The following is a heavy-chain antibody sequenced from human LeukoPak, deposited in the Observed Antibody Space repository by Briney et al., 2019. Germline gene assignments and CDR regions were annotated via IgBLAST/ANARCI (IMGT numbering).Heavy chain of an antibody. CDR2: IYYSGST. CDR1: GGSISSSSYY. CDR3: ARDDYGDSNWFDP. Sequence: SETLSLTCTVSGGSISSSSYYWGWIRQPPGKGLEWIGSIYYSGSTYYNPPLKSRVTISVDTSKNQFSLKLSSVTAADTAVYYCARDDYGDSNWFDPWGQGTLVTVSS. J-gene: IGHJ5*02. V-gene: IGHV4-39*07. D-gene: IGHD4-17*01.